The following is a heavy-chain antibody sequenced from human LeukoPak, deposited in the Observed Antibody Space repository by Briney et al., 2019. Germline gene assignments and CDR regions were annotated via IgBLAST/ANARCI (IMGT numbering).Heavy chain of an antibody. CDR2: ISSSSSYI. CDR1: GFTFSSYS. Sequence: GGSLRLSCAASGFTFSSYSMNWARQAPGKGLEWVSSISSSSSYIYYADSVKGRFTISRDNSKNTLYLQMNSLRAEDTAVYYCAKDPGWDIVVVPAACDYWGQGTLVTVSS. V-gene: IGHV3-21*04. CDR3: AKDPGWDIVVVPAACDY. J-gene: IGHJ4*02. D-gene: IGHD2-2*01.